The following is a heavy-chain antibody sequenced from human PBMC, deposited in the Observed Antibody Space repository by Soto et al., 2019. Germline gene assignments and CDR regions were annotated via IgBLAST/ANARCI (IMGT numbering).Heavy chain of an antibody. D-gene: IGHD3-3*01. V-gene: IGHV4-59*01. CDR1: GCSIRSYY. J-gene: IGHJ5*02. Sequence: SETLSLTCPVSGCSIRSYYWSWIRQPPGKGLEWIAFISYSGSTDSNPSLKSRVTISVDTSKNQFSLKLSSVTAADTAVYYCARVYDFWSGYYWFDPWGQGTLVTVSS. CDR2: ISYSGST. CDR3: ARVYDFWSGYYWFDP.